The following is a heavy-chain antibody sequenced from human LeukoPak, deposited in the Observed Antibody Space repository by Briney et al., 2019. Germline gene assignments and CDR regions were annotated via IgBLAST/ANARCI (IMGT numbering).Heavy chain of an antibody. V-gene: IGHV3-64D*09. CDR3: ARWDDSSGYYPYYFDY. J-gene: IGHJ4*02. CDR2: ISSRGGSS. D-gene: IGHD3-22*01. CDR1: GFTFNTYA. Sequence: GGSLRLSCSASGFTFNTYAMSWVRQAPGKGLEYVSLISSRGGSSYYADSLRGRFTISRDNSKNTLFLQMSSLRVEDTAVYYCARWDDSSGYYPYYFDYWGQGTLVTVSS.